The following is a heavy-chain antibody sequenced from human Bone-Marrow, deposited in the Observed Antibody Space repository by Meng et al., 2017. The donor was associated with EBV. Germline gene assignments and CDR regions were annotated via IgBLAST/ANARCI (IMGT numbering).Heavy chain of an antibody. J-gene: IGHJ5*02. Sequence: QVQLVQSGAEVKKPGASVKVSCKASGYTFTSYAMHWVRQAPGQRLEWMGWINAGNGNTKYSQKFQGRVTITRDTSASTAYMELSSLRSEDTAVYYCARDHRTTGTQGFDPWGQGTLVTVSS. CDR2: INAGNGNT. CDR3: ARDHRTTGTQGFDP. CDR1: GYTFTSYA. V-gene: IGHV1-3*01. D-gene: IGHD1-1*01.